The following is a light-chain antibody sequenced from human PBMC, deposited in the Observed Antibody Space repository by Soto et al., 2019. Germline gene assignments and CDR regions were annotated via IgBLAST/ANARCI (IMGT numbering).Light chain of an antibody. V-gene: IGLV2-14*03. Sequence: QSALTQPASVSGSPGQSITISCTGTSSDVGGYNYVSWYQQHPGKAPKVMSYDVSKRPSGISNRFSGSKSGNTASLTISGLQVEDEADYYCSSYTSGSTRVVFGGGTKLTVL. CDR1: SSDVGGYNY. CDR3: SSYTSGSTRVV. CDR2: DVS. J-gene: IGLJ2*01.